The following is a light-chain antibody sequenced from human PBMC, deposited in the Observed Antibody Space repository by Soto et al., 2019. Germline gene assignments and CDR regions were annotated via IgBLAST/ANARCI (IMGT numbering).Light chain of an antibody. CDR2: EVT. Sequence: QSALNQPASVSGSPGQSIPISCTGTSSDVGGYNYVSWYQQQPGKAPKLMIYEVTKRPSGVSNRFSGSKSGNTASLTISGLQAEDEADYYCSSHTSGSTRVFGTGTKVTV. CDR3: SSHTSGSTRV. V-gene: IGLV2-14*01. CDR1: SSDVGGYNY. J-gene: IGLJ1*01.